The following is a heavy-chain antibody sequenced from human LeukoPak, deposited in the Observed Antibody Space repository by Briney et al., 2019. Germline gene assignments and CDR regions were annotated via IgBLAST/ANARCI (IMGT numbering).Heavy chain of an antibody. Sequence: ASVKVSCKASGYTFTSYGISWVRQAPGQGLEWMGWISAYNGNTNYAQKLQGRVTMNTDTSTSTAYMELRSLRSDDTAVYYCAREVTYCSGGSCRFFDYWGQGTLVTVSS. J-gene: IGHJ4*02. D-gene: IGHD2-15*01. CDR1: GYTFTSYG. CDR3: AREVTYCSGGSCRFFDY. CDR2: ISAYNGNT. V-gene: IGHV1-18*01.